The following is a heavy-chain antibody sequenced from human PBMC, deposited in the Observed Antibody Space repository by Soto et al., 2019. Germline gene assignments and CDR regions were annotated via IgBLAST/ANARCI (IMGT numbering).Heavy chain of an antibody. V-gene: IGHV3-30*18. Sequence: QVQLVESGGGVVQPGRSLRLSCAASGFTFSSYGMHWVRQAPGKGLEWVAVISYDGSNKYYADSVKGRFTISRDNSKNTLYLQMNSLRAEDTAVYYCAKGGAHYDGMDVWGQGTTVTVSS. CDR2: ISYDGSNK. CDR1: GFTFSSYG. D-gene: IGHD3-16*01. J-gene: IGHJ6*02. CDR3: AKGGAHYDGMDV.